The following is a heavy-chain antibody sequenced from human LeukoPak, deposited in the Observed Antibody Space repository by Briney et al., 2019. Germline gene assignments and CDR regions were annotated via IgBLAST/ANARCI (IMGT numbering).Heavy chain of an antibody. CDR1: GYTFTSYG. Sequence: ASVKVSCKASGYTFTSYGISWVRQAPGQGLEWMGWISAYNGNTNYAQKLQGRVTMTTDTSTSTAYMELRSLRSDDTAVYHCARVDIVVVPAAKGPYYYYGMDVWGQGTTVTVSS. CDR2: ISAYNGNT. J-gene: IGHJ6*02. D-gene: IGHD2-2*03. V-gene: IGHV1-18*01. CDR3: ARVDIVVVPAAKGPYYYYGMDV.